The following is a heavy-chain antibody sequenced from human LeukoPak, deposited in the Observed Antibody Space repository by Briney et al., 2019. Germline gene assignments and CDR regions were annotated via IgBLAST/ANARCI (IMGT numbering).Heavy chain of an antibody. CDR2: IKQDGSEK. Sequence: GGSLRLSCAASGFTFSSYWMSWVRQAPGKGLEWVANIKQDGSEKQYVDSVKGRFTISRDNAKNSLYLRMNSLRAEDTAVYYCARVGQAYYFDYWGQGTLVTVSS. V-gene: IGHV3-7*01. CDR1: GFTFSSYW. CDR3: ARVGQAYYFDY. J-gene: IGHJ4*02.